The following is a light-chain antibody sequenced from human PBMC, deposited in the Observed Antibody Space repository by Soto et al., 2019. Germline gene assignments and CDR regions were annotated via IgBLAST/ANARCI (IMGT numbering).Light chain of an antibody. Sequence: DIKMNKSPSSLSASVGDRVTITCRASQSISSYLNWYQQKPGKAPKLLIYAASSLQSGVPSRFSGSGSGTDFTLTISSPQPEDFATYYCQQSYSTPITFGQGTRLEIK. CDR1: QSISSY. CDR2: AAS. V-gene: IGKV1-39*01. J-gene: IGKJ5*01. CDR3: QQSYSTPIT.